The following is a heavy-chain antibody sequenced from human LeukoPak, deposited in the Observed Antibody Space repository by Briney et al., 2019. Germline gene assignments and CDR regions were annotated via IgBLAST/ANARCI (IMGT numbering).Heavy chain of an antibody. D-gene: IGHD2-8*01. CDR2: ISAGAGST. Sequence: GGPLRFSCAASGFIFSSYAMSWVRQAPGKGLEWGSAISAGAGSTYYAASVKGRFTISRDNSKNTLYLQMNSLRAEDTAVYYCATTSLGGLYASLPDSWGQGTLVTVSS. J-gene: IGHJ4*02. CDR3: ATTSLGGLYASLPDS. CDR1: GFIFSSYA. V-gene: IGHV3-23*01.